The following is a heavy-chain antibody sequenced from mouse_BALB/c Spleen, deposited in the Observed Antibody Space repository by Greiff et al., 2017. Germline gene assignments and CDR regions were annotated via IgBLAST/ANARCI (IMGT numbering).Heavy chain of an antibody. D-gene: IGHD1-1*01. CDR3: ARRGGSWAAD. J-gene: IGHJ3*01. CDR1: GYTFTSYW. Sequence: QVQLQQPGAELVKPGASVKLSCKASGYTFTSYWMHWVKQRPGQGLEWIGEINPSNGRTNYNEKFKSKATLTVDKSSSTAYMQLSSLTSEDSAVYYCARRGGSWAADWGQGTLVTVSA. CDR2: INPSNGRT. V-gene: IGHV1S81*02.